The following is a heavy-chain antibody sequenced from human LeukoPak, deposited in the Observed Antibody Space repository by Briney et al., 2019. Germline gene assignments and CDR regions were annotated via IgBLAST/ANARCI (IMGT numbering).Heavy chain of an antibody. CDR1: GFTFTTSG. CDR2: ISGSDSGGKT. J-gene: IGHJ3*02. CDR3: SKTSAFDI. Sequence: GGSLRLSCAASGFTFTTSGMNWVRQAPGKGLEWVSSISGSDSGGKTFYADSVKGRFTISRDNSKNTVYMQKNSLRAEDTALYFCSKTSAFDIWGQGTMVTVSS. V-gene: IGHV3-23*01.